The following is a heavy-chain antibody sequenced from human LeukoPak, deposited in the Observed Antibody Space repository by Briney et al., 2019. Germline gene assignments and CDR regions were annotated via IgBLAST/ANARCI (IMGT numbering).Heavy chain of an antibody. D-gene: IGHD3-16*01. CDR3: TRGAGWLIDY. CDR2: FYNSRSS. V-gene: IGHV4-59*01. J-gene: IGHJ4*02. Sequence: SETLSLTCTVSGGSISDYYRGWIRQPPGKGLEWIGYFYNSRSSTYNPSLKSRVTIPVDTSKEQFSLKVNSVTAADTAVYYCTRGAGWLIDYWGQGILVTVSS. CDR1: GGSISDYY.